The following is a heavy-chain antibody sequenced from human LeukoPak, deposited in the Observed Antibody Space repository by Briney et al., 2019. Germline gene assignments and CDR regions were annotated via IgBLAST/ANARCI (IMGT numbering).Heavy chain of an antibody. CDR1: GFTFDDYT. V-gene: IGHV3-43*01. CDR2: ISWDGVST. J-gene: IGHJ4*02. D-gene: IGHD1-26*01. Sequence: PGGSLRLSCAASGFTFDDYTMHWVRQAPGKGLEWVSLISWDGVSTYYADSVKGRFTISRDNSKNTLYLQMNSLRAEDTALYFCARGLFTGGTYFFYWGQGTLVTVSS. CDR3: ARGLFTGGTYFFY.